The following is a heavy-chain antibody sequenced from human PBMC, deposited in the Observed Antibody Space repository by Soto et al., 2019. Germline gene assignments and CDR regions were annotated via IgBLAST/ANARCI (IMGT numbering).Heavy chain of an antibody. Sequence: SETLSLTCTVSGGSISSGDYYWSWIRQPPGKGLEWIGYIYYSGSTYYNPSLKSRVTISVDTSKNQFSLKLSSVTAADTAVYYCAREPAGYYDSSGYPSTLDGMDVWGQGTTVTVSS. V-gene: IGHV4-30-4*01. D-gene: IGHD3-22*01. J-gene: IGHJ6*02. CDR2: IYYSGST. CDR3: AREPAGYYDSSGYPSTLDGMDV. CDR1: GGSISSGDYY.